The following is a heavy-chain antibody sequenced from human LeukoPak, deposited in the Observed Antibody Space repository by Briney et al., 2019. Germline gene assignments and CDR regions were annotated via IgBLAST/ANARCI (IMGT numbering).Heavy chain of an antibody. V-gene: IGHV3-64*01. D-gene: IGHD3-22*01. CDR1: GFTFTSYA. J-gene: IGHJ4*02. CDR2: ISSDGGST. CDR3: ARAIHSSGYPPVDY. Sequence: GGSLRLSCAASGFTFTSYAMHWVRQAPGKGLEYVSAISSDGGSTYYANSVKGRFTISRDDSKNTQYLQMGSLRPEDMAVYYCARAIHSSGYPPVDYWGQGTLVTVSS.